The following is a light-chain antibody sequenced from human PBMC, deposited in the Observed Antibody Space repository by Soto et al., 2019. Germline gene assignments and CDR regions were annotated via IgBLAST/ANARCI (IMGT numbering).Light chain of an antibody. V-gene: IGKV3-15*01. CDR3: QQYNNWPHT. J-gene: IGKJ2*01. CDR2: GVS. Sequence: IVMTQSPATLSVTQGERATLSCRASQSVSSKLAWFQQKPGQAPSLLIYGVSTRATGVPVRFSGSGSGTEFTLTINSLQSEDFAVYYCQQYNNWPHTFGQRTKVDI. CDR1: QSVSSK.